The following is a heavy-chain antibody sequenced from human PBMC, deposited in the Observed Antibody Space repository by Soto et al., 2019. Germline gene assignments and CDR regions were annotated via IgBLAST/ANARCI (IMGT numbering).Heavy chain of an antibody. Sequence: QVQLVQSGAEVKKPGASVKVSCKASGYTFTSYYMHWVRQAPGQGLEWMGIINPSGGSTSYAQKFQGRVTMTRDTSTRTVYMELSSLRYEETAVYYCARDPLEPRGMDVWGQGTTVTVSS. CDR3: ARDPLEPRGMDV. CDR1: GYTFTSYY. V-gene: IGHV1-46*01. J-gene: IGHJ6*02. D-gene: IGHD6-6*01. CDR2: INPSGGST.